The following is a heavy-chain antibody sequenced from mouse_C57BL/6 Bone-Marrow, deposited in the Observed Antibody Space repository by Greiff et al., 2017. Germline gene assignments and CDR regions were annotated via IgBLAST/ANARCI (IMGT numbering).Heavy chain of an antibody. D-gene: IGHD3-2*02. Sequence: VQLQQSGAELARPGASVKLSCKASGYTFTSYGISWVKQRTGQGLEWIGEIYPRSGIPYSNEKFKGKATLTADKSSSKAYMELRSLTSEDSAVYFCARDSSGYLYAMDYWGQGTSVTVSS. CDR1: GYTFTSYG. CDR2: IYPRSGIP. CDR3: ARDSSGYLYAMDY. V-gene: IGHV1-81*01. J-gene: IGHJ4*01.